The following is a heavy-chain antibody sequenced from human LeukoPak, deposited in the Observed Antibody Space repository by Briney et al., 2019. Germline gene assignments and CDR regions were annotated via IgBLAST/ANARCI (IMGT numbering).Heavy chain of an antibody. Sequence: PGGSLRFSCAASGFTFSSYAMSWVRQAPGKGLEWVSAISGSGGSTYYADSVKGRFTISRDNSKNTLYLQMNSLRAEDTAVYYCAKGTEYSSSFFDYWGQGTLVTVSS. V-gene: IGHV3-23*01. CDR3: AKGTEYSSSFFDY. J-gene: IGHJ4*02. CDR2: ISGSGGST. CDR1: GFTFSSYA. D-gene: IGHD6-6*01.